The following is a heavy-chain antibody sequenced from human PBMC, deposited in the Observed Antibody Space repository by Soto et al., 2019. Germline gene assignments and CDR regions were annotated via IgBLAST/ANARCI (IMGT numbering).Heavy chain of an antibody. D-gene: IGHD2-2*01. CDR3: ARRSYCSSTSCRGSSYYYYGMDV. J-gene: IGHJ6*02. CDR1: GYSFTSYW. V-gene: IGHV5-10-1*01. Sequence: GESLKISCKGSGYSFTSYWISWVRQMPGKGLEWMGRIDPSDSYTNYSPSFQGHVTISADKSISTAYLQWSSLKASDTAMYYCARRSYCSSTSCRGSSYYYYGMDVWGQGTTVTVSS. CDR2: IDPSDSYT.